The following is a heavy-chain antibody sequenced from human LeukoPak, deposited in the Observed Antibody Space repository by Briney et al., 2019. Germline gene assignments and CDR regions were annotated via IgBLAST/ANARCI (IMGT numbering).Heavy chain of an antibody. CDR1: GFTFSTYA. CDR2: VGGSGAYT. Sequence: GGSLRLSCAASGFTFSTYAMSWVRQAPGKGLECVSGVGGSGAYTYYADSVMGRFTISRDNSKNTLYLQMNSLRVEDTAVYYCARLYSSSSGKAFDIWGQGTMVTVSS. V-gene: IGHV3-23*01. CDR3: ARLYSSSSGKAFDI. D-gene: IGHD6-6*01. J-gene: IGHJ3*02.